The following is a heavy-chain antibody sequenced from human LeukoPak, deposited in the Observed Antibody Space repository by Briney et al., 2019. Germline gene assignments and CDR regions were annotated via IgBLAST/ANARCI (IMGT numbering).Heavy chain of an antibody. CDR3: ARDGVDYSNYDLYYGMDV. J-gene: IGHJ6*02. CDR1: GGSISSSSYY. V-gene: IGHV4-39*07. CDR2: IYYSGST. Sequence: SETLSLTCTVSGGSISSSSYYWGWIRQPPGKGLEWIGSIYYSGSTNYNPSLKSRVTISVDTSKNQFSLKLSSVTAADTAVYYCARDGVDYSNYDLYYGMDVWGQGTTVTVSS. D-gene: IGHD4-11*01.